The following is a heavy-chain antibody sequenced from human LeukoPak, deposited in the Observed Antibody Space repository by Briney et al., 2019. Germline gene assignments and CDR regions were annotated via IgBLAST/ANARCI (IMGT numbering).Heavy chain of an antibody. D-gene: IGHD3-10*01. J-gene: IGHJ4*02. CDR3: ARVGSYCFEY. CDR2: VDYSGAT. CDR1: GGSISTYY. V-gene: IGHV4-59*01. Sequence: SETLSLTCTVSGGSISTYYWSWIRQPPGKGLEWIGYVDYSGATNYNPSLKSRLTMSVDTSKHQFSLKLSSVTAADTAVYYCARVGSYCFEYWGQGTLVTVSP.